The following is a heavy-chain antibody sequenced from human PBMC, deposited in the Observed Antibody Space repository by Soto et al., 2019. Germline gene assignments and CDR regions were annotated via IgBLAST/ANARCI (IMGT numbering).Heavy chain of an antibody. CDR2: IYYSGST. J-gene: IGHJ5*02. D-gene: IGHD2-21*02. Sequence: QVQLQESGPGLVKPSQTLSLTCTVSGGSISSGDYYWSWIRQPPGKGPEWIGYIYYSGSTYYNPSLKSRVTISVDTSTNQFSMKLSSVTAADTAVYYCARAMVVTQNWFDPWGQGTLVTVSS. CDR1: GGSISSGDYY. CDR3: ARAMVVTQNWFDP. V-gene: IGHV4-30-4*01.